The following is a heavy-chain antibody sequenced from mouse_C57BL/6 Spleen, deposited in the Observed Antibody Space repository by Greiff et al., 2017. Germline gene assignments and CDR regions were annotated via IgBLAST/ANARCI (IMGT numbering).Heavy chain of an antibody. CDR1: GFTFSDYG. D-gene: IGHD1-3*01. J-gene: IGHJ3*01. Sequence: EVMLVESGGGLVKPGGSLKLSCAASGFTFSDYGMHWVRQAPEKGLEWVAYISSGSSTIYYADTVQGRFTISRDNAKNTLFLQMTSLRSEDTAMYYCARGLRGAYWGQGTLVTVSA. CDR3: ARGLRGAY. V-gene: IGHV5-17*01. CDR2: ISSGSSTI.